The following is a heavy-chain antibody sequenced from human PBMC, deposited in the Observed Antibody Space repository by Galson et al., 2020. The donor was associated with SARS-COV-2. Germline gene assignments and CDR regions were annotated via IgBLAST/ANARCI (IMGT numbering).Heavy chain of an antibody. CDR3: ARLWYYYGSGSYYFDY. V-gene: IGHV4-31*03. J-gene: IGHJ4*02. CDR1: GGSISRGGYY. Sequence: SETLSLTCTVSGGSISRGGYYWSWIRQHPGKGLEWIGYIYYTGSTYYNPSLKSRLTISVDTSKNQFSLKLTSVTAADTAVYYCARLWYYYGSGSYYFDYWGQGTLVTVS. D-gene: IGHD3-10*01. CDR2: IYYTGST.